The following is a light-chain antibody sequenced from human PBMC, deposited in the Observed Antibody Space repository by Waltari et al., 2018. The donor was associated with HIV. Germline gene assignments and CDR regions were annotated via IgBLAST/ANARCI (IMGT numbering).Light chain of an antibody. CDR2: IAS. CDR3: QQLNSYPHT. Sequence: DIQLTQSPSFLSASVGDSVTITFRASQAISTYLAWYQQKPGKAPKLLIYIASTLQSGVPSRFSGIGSGTEFTLTISSLQPEDFATYYCQQLNSYPHTFGGGTKVEIK. CDR1: QAISTY. V-gene: IGKV1-9*01. J-gene: IGKJ4*01.